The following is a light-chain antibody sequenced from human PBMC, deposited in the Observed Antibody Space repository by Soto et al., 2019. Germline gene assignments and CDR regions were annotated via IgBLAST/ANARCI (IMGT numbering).Light chain of an antibody. CDR3: SSYTSSNTPVV. J-gene: IGLJ2*01. Sequence: QSVLTQPASVSGSPGQSITISCTGTSSDVGGYNFVSWYQQHPGKAPKLIICDVTYRPSGVSNRFSGSKSGNTASLTISGLQAEDEADYYCSSYTSSNTPVVFGGGTKLTVL. V-gene: IGLV2-14*01. CDR2: DVT. CDR1: SSDVGGYNF.